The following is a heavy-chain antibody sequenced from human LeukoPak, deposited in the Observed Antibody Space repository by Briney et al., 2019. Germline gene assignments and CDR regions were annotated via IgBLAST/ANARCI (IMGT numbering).Heavy chain of an antibody. CDR3: TRDGAYTRFDFDY. J-gene: IGHJ4*02. CDR2: ITGTSDYR. CDR1: GFTFSNAW. V-gene: IGHV3-21*05. D-gene: IGHD3-10*02. Sequence: GGSLRLSCAASGFTFSNAWMSWVRQAPGKGLEWISYITGTSDYRLYGDSVRGRFTISRDNAKRTVYLEMSSLRAEDTAVYYCTRDGAYTRFDFDYWGPGVLVTVSS.